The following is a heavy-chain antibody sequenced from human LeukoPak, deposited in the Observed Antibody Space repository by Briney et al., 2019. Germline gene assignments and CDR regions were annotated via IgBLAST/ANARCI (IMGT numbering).Heavy chain of an antibody. CDR2: IYTSGST. J-gene: IGHJ6*03. V-gene: IGHV4-4*09. Sequence: KPSETLSLTSTVSGGSISSYYWSWIRQPPGKGLEWIGYIYTSGSTNYNPSLKSRVTISVDTSKNQFSLKLSSVTAADTAVYYCARGHGDYVQYYYYMDVWGKGTTVTVSS. CDR1: GGSISSYY. D-gene: IGHD4-17*01. CDR3: ARGHGDYVQYYYYMDV.